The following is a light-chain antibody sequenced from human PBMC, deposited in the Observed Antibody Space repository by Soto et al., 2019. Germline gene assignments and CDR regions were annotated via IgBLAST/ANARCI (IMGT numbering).Light chain of an antibody. Sequence: QSVLTQPASVSGSHGQSITISCTGTSNDVGGYNYVSWYQQQPGKAPKLIIYEVSHRPSGISNRFSGSKSGNTASLTISGLHVEDEADYYCSSHSATSPYVFGTGTKLTVL. V-gene: IGLV2-14*01. J-gene: IGLJ1*01. CDR2: EVS. CDR3: SSHSATSPYV. CDR1: SNDVGGYNY.